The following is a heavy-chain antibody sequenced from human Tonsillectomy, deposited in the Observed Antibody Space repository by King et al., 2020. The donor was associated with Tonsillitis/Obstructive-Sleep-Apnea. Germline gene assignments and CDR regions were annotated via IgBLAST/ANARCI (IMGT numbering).Heavy chain of an antibody. CDR3: AHRLIAEPVFDY. Sequence: ITLKESGPTLVKPTQTLTLTCTFSWFSLSTSGVGVGWIRQPPGKALECLALLYWDDDKRHSPSLKSRLTITKDTSKNQVVLTLTNMDPVDTATYYCAHRLIAEPVFDYWGQGALVTVSS. J-gene: IGHJ4*02. CDR2: LYWDDDK. D-gene: IGHD6-13*01. V-gene: IGHV2-5*02. CDR1: WFSLSTSGVG.